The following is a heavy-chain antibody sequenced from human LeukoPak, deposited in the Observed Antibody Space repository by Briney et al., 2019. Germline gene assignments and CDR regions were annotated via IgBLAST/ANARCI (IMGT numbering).Heavy chain of an antibody. CDR2: ISGSGDNS. Sequence: GGTLRLSCAASGFTFSSCGMSWVRQAPGEGLEWVSTISGSGDNSYYADSVKGRFSISRDNSKNTLHLQMNSLRTEDTAVYYCTTYGSGRKFDYWGQGILVTVSS. J-gene: IGHJ4*02. V-gene: IGHV3-23*01. CDR3: TTYGSGRKFDY. D-gene: IGHD3-10*01. CDR1: GFTFSSCG.